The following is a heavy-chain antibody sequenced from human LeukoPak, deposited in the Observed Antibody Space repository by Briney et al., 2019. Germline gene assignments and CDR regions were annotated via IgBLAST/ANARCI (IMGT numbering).Heavy chain of an antibody. Sequence: GGSLRLSCAASGFTFDDYGMSWVRQAPGKGLEWVSGINWNGGSTGYADSVKGRFTISRDNAKNSLYLQMNSLRAEDTASYYCARVYYDFWSGYPYYYYYMDVWGKGTTVTVSS. CDR2: INWNGGST. V-gene: IGHV3-20*04. CDR3: ARVYYDFWSGYPYYYYYMDV. CDR1: GFTFDDYG. J-gene: IGHJ6*03. D-gene: IGHD3-3*01.